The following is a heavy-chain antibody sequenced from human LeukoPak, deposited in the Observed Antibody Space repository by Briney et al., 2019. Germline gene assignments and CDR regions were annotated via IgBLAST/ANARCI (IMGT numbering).Heavy chain of an antibody. Sequence: SVKVSCKASGGVFTTYAISWVRQAPGQGLEWMGSIIPFLGTTNYAQKFQGRVTITAAEPTRTAYMELTYVRSDDTAVYYCTIIPNVILFTHYFEYWGQGTLVTVS. CDR2: IIPFLGTT. V-gene: IGHV1-69*11. J-gene: IGHJ4*02. CDR1: GGVFTTYA. D-gene: IGHD2-21*01. CDR3: TIIPNVILFTHYFEY.